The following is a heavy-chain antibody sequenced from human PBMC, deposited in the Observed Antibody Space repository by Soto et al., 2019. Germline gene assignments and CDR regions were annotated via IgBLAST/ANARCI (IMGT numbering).Heavy chain of an antibody. V-gene: IGHV1-58*01. D-gene: IGHD3-22*01. CDR2: ILVGSGDT. J-gene: IGHJ4*02. Sequence: SVKVSCKGSGPAFPASGVQCVRQTRGQRLEWMGWILVGSGDTNYSEKFQDRVTFSRDRSTSTVYMEMSGLRSEDTAIYYCAAYSSGFYRAFDYWGQGARVTVSS. CDR3: AAYSSGFYRAFDY. CDR1: GPAFPASG.